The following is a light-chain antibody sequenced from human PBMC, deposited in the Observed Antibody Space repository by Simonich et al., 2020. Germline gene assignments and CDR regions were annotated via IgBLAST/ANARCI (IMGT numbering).Light chain of an antibody. J-gene: IGLJ3*02. Sequence: SYELTQPPTVSLSPGQPARITCTGDALSKKYAYWYQHKSGQAPVLVTSEVRQRPSGIPESFSGSSSGTMATLTISGAQVEDEADYYCYSTDSSGNQGVFGGGTKLTVL. CDR3: YSTDSSGNQGV. V-gene: IGLV3-10*01. CDR2: EVR. CDR1: ALSKKY.